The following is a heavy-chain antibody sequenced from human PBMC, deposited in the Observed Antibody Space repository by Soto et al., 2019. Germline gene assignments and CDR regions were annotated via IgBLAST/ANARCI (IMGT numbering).Heavy chain of an antibody. J-gene: IGHJ6*02. CDR1: GGTFSSYA. Sequence: QVQLVQSGAEVKKPGSSVKVSCKASGGTFSSYAISWVRQAPGQGLEWMGGIIPIFGTANYAQKFQGSVTITADEATSTAYMELSSLRSEDTAVYYCAGGPLLYISGWGYYYGMDVWGQGTTVTVSS. CDR2: IIPIFGTA. V-gene: IGHV1-69*01. CDR3: AGGPLLYISGWGYYYGMDV. D-gene: IGHD6-19*01.